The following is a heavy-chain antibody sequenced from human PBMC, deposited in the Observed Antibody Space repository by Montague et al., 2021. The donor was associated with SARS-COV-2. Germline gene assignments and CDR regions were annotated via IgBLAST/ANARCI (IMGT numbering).Heavy chain of an antibody. D-gene: IGHD1-1*01. V-gene: IGHV4-39*01. J-gene: IGHJ4*02. CDR3: TRHVHMTWPEPSPGFDY. CDR2: VHYSGGP. CDR1: GDSISSSSYN. Sequence: SETLSLTCTVSGDSISSSSYNWGWIRQPPGKGLEWIGSVHYSGGPYYNPSLKSRVNIYVDTSKNQLSLKLSSVTAADTAVYYCTRHVHMTWPEPSPGFDYWGQGTLVTVSS.